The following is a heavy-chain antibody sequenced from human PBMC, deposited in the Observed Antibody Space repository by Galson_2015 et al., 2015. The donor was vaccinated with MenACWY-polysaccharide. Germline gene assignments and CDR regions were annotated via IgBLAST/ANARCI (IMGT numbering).Heavy chain of an antibody. V-gene: IGHV3-74*01. D-gene: IGHD6-19*01. J-gene: IGHJ6*01. CDR2: ICSDENSI. Sequence: SLRLSCAASGFTFSSYCIHWVRQAPRKGLVWVSRICSDENSITYAGSVKGRFSISRENAENTMYLQMNSLTAEDTALYYCVRGRSGWRGIDVWGQGTTVSVRS. CDR1: GFTFSSYC. CDR3: VRGRSGWRGIDV.